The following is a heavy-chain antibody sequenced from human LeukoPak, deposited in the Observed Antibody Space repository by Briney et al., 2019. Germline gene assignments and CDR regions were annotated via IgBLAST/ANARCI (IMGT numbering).Heavy chain of an antibody. Sequence: GGSLRLSYAASGFTFSRYAMHWVRQAPGKGLEYVSAISSNGGSTYYANSVKGRFTISRDNSKNTLYFQMGSLRAEDMAVYYCARDKYYDSSGYYFYFDYWGQGTLVTVSS. CDR2: ISSNGGST. D-gene: IGHD3-22*01. J-gene: IGHJ4*02. CDR1: GFTFSRYA. CDR3: ARDKYYDSSGYYFYFDY. V-gene: IGHV3-64*01.